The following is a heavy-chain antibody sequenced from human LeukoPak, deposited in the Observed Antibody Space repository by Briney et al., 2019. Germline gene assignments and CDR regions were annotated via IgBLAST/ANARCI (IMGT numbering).Heavy chain of an antibody. CDR1: GGSISDYY. Sequence: RPSETLSLTCTVSGGSISDYYWNWIRQPPGKGLEWVAYVHYSGTTKDNPSLQSRVTTAVDMSKKEVSLRLDSVTAADTAVYYCAGDMRGSAKVWFDSWGQGVQVIVSS. CDR2: VHYSGTT. V-gene: IGHV4-59*12. D-gene: IGHD3-10*01. CDR3: AGDMRGSAKVWFDS. J-gene: IGHJ5*01.